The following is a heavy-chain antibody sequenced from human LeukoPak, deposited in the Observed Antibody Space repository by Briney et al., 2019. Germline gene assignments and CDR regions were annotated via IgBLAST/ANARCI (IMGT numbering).Heavy chain of an antibody. CDR2: ISYDGSNK. Sequence: QSGGSLRLSSAPPGFTSRADSTHSVPQAPRKGREWVAVISYDGSNKYYADSVKGRFTISRDNSKNTLYLQMNSLRAEDTAVYYCAKMIAAEPFDYWGQGTLVTVSS. V-gene: IGHV3-30*18. D-gene: IGHD6-13*01. J-gene: IGHJ4*02. CDR1: GFTSRADS. CDR3: AKMIAAEPFDY.